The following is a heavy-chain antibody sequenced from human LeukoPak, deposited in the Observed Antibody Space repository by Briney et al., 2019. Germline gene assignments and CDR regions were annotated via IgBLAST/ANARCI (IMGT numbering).Heavy chain of an antibody. CDR3: AKGYCSRTSCYNLFDY. J-gene: IGHJ4*02. V-gene: IGHV1-46*01. CDR2: INPSGGST. D-gene: IGHD2-2*02. Sequence: ASVKVSCKACGYTFTSYCMHWVRQAPGQGFEWMGIINPSGGSTSYAQKVQRRVNITRDMSKSTVYMELSSLRAEDTAVYYCAKGYCSRTSCYNLFDYWGQGTLVTVSS. CDR1: GYTFTSYC.